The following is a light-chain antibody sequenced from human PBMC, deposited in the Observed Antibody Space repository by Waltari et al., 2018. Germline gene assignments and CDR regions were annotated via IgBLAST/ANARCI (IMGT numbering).Light chain of an antibody. CDR2: AAS. V-gene: IGKV1-NL1*01. CDR1: QGISNS. Sequence: DIQLTQSPSSLYASVGERATITCRASQGISNSLAWYQQKPGKAPTLLLYAASRLERRVPPTFSGSGSGTGYTLTLRRLQPEDFATYYCKQYSSTMWTFGQGTKVDTK. J-gene: IGKJ1*01. CDR3: KQYSSTMWT.